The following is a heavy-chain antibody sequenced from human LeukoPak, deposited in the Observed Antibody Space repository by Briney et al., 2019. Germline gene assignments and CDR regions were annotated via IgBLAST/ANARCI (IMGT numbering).Heavy chain of an antibody. CDR1: GGTFSSYA. J-gene: IGHJ3*02. D-gene: IGHD6-19*01. CDR2: IIPIFGTA. Sequence: ASVKVSCKASGGTFSSYAISWVRQAPGQGLEWMGGIIPIFGTANYAQKFQGRVTITTDESTSTAYMELSSLRSEDTAVYYCAREKQWLVWGGPIDAFDIWGQGTMVTVSS. CDR3: AREKQWLVWGGPIDAFDI. V-gene: IGHV1-69*05.